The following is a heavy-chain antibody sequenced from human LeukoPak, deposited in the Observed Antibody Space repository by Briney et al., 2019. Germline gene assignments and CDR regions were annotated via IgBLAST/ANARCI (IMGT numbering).Heavy chain of an antibody. Sequence: GESLRLSCAASGFTVTSNYMSWVRQAPGKGLEWVSVIYTGGSTYYADSVKGRFTISRDNFKNTLYLQMNSLRAEDTAVYYCVKSIVGSRGKWFDPWGQGTLVTVSS. CDR2: IYTGGST. CDR1: GFTVTSNY. J-gene: IGHJ5*02. D-gene: IGHD3-10*01. V-gene: IGHV3-66*01. CDR3: VKSIVGSRGKWFDP.